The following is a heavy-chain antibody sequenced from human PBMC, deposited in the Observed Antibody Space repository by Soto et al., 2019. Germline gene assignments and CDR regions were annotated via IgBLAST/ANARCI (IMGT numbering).Heavy chain of an antibody. D-gene: IGHD3-3*01. J-gene: IGHJ6*02. CDR1: GGTFSIYA. Sequence: SVKVSCKASGGTFSIYAISWVRQAPVQGLEWMGGIIPIFGTANYAQKFQGRVTITADESTSTAYMELSSLRSEDTAVYYCARAEPYYDFWSGSNYYYYGMDVWGQGTTVTVSS. V-gene: IGHV1-69*13. CDR2: IIPIFGTA. CDR3: ARAEPYYDFWSGSNYYYYGMDV.